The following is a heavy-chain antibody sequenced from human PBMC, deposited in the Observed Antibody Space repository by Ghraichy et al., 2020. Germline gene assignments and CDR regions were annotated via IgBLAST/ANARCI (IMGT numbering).Heavy chain of an antibody. CDR3: ARIGGYSDKSVGYVEDS. D-gene: IGHD3-22*01. CDR2: IEKDGSKK. J-gene: IGHJ4*02. CDR1: GFTFSSYW. Sequence: GGSLRLSCAVSGFTFSSYWMTWVRQGPGKGLEWVANIEKDGSKKYYVDSVVGRFTISRDNAKNSLYLQMNSLRVEDTAVYYCARIGGYSDKSVGYVEDSWGQGTLVTVSS. V-gene: IGHV3-7*01.